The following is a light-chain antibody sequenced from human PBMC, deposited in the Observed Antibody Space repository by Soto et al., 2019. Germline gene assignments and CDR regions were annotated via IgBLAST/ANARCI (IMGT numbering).Light chain of an antibody. V-gene: IGKV3-11*01. CDR1: QNVGNF. CDR3: QQRFNWPAT. Sequence: EIVLTQSPATLSLSPGERAALSCRASQNVGNFLAWYQQKPGQAPRLLIYDASNRPPGIPARFSGNGSGTDFTLAISSLESEDFAVYFCQQRFNWPATFGQGTKVEIK. CDR2: DAS. J-gene: IGKJ1*01.